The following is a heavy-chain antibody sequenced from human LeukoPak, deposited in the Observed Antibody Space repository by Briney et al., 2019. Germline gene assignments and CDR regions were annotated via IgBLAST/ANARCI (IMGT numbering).Heavy chain of an antibody. Sequence: PGGCLRLSCTASGFTFSSYWMHWVRQAPGKGLVWVSRINSDGSSTSYADSVKGRFTISRHNAKNTLYLQMDSLRPEDTAVYYCARVAAFDIWGKGTLVTVSS. CDR3: ARVAAFDI. CDR2: INSDGSST. J-gene: IGHJ3*02. CDR1: GFTFSSYW. V-gene: IGHV3-74*01.